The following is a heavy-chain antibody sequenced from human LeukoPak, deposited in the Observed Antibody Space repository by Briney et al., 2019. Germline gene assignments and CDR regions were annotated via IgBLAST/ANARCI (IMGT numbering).Heavy chain of an antibody. CDR2: IKQDGSEK. Sequence: GGSLRLSCAASGFTFSSYWMSWVRQAPGKGLEWVANIKQDGSEKYYVDSVKGRFTISRDNAKNSLYLQMNSLRAEDTAVYYCARDVESAYYDFWSGYWKGWSAKHFDYWGQGTLVTVSS. D-gene: IGHD3-3*01. CDR1: GFTFSSYW. J-gene: IGHJ4*02. V-gene: IGHV3-7*01. CDR3: ARDVESAYYDFWSGYWKGWSAKHFDY.